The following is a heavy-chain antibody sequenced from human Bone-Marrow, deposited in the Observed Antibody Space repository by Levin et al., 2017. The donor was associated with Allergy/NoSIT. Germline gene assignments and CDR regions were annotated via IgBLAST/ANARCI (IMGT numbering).Heavy chain of an antibody. CDR1: GFTFSSYA. V-gene: IGHV3-30*04. D-gene: IGHD6-13*01. J-gene: IGHJ2*01. CDR2: ISYDGSNK. CDR3: ARVVRGVSQVVRYFDL. Sequence: PGGSLRLSCAASGFTFSSYAMHWVRQAPGKGLEWVAVISYDGSNKYYADSVKGRFTISRDNSKNTLYLQMNSLRAEDTAVYYCARVVRGVSQVVRYFDLWGRGTLVTVSS.